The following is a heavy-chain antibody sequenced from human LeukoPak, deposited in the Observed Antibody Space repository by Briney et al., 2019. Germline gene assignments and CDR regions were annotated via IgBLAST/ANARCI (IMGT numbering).Heavy chain of an antibody. CDR1: GFTFSSSA. V-gene: IGHV3-23*01. J-gene: IGHJ4*02. D-gene: IGHD3-16*02. CDR2: ISDNGGST. Sequence: GGSLRLSCAASGFTFSSSAMSWVRQAPGKGLEWVSTISDNGGSTYYADSVKGRFTISRDNSKNTLYLQMNSLRAEDTAIYYCARTIVIPIALGVFDYWGQGTLVTVSS. CDR3: ARTIVIPIALGVFDY.